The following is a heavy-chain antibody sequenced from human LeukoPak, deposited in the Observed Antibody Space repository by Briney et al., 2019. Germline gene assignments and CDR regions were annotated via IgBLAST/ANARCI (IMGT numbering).Heavy chain of an antibody. Sequence: PGGSLRLSCAASGVTFNTYAMSWVRQAPGKGLEWVAVTGGSDDSTHNADSVKGRFTISRDNSKNSLYLQMNSLTAEDTAVYYCTKDLMTGFSSGWYFGYWGQGTLVTVSS. CDR3: TKDLMTGFSSGWYFGY. J-gene: IGHJ4*02. V-gene: IGHV3-23*01. CDR2: TGGSDDST. D-gene: IGHD6-19*01. CDR1: GVTFNTYA.